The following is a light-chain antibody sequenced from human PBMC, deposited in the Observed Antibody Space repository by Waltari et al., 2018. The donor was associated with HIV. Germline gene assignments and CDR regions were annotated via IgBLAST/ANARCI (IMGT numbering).Light chain of an antibody. CDR2: DVS. CDR1: SSDVGGYNY. Sequence: QSALTQPRSVSGSPGQSVTISCTGTSSDVGGYNYVSWYQQHPGKAPKLMIYDVSKRPSGVPYRFSGSKSGNTASLTISGRQAEDEADYYCCSYASSYTGEVVFGGGTKLTVL. CDR3: CSYASSYTGEVV. V-gene: IGLV2-11*01. J-gene: IGLJ2*01.